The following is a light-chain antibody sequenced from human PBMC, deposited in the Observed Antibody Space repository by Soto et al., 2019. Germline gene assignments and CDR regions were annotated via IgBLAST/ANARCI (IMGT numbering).Light chain of an antibody. V-gene: IGKV3-20*01. Sequence: EIVLTQSPGTLSSSPGERATLSCRASQSVSSSYLAWYQQKPGQAPRLLIYGASSRATGIPYRFRGSGSGTDFTLTISRLEPDDFAVYYCQQYGSSPCTFGQGTKLEIK. CDR2: GAS. J-gene: IGKJ2*02. CDR1: QSVSSSY. CDR3: QQYGSSPCT.